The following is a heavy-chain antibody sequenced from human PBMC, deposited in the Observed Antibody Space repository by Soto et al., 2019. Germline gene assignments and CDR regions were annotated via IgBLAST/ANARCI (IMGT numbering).Heavy chain of an antibody. V-gene: IGHV3-33*01. Sequence: GGSLRLSCAASGFTFSSYGMHWVRQASGKGLEWVAVIWYDGSNKYYADSVKGRFTISRDNSKNTLYLQMNSLRAEDTAVYYCARGPSSTSYDYWGQGTLVTVSS. D-gene: IGHD2-2*01. CDR2: IWYDGSNK. J-gene: IGHJ4*02. CDR3: ARGPSSTSYDY. CDR1: GFTFSSYG.